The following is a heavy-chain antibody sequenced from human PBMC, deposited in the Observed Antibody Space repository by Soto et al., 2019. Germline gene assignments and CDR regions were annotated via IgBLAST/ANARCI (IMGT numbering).Heavy chain of an antibody. CDR2: IKSISDGETT. Sequence: LLVESGGGFVQPGGSLRLSCVASGFTFSHAWMDCVRQAPGKGLVWVGRIKSISDGETTNYAASVAGRFTTSRDDSTNTLFLHVNSLKTEDTGVYYCTTRIAVAGTYYFDCWGQGTLVTVSS. D-gene: IGHD6-19*01. V-gene: IGHV3-15*07. CDR3: TTRIAVAGTYYFDC. CDR1: GFTFSHAW. J-gene: IGHJ4*02.